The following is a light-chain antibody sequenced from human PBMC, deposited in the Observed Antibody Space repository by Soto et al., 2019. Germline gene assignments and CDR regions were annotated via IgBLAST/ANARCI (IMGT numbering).Light chain of an antibody. Sequence: EIVMTQSPASLSVSAGERATLSSRASQSVSDNLAWYQQKPGQAPRLLIYSASTRATGIPARFSGNGSGTEFTLTISSLQSEDFAVYYCQQYNVWPKMFGQGTKVDI. CDR3: QQYNVWPKM. J-gene: IGKJ1*01. V-gene: IGKV3-15*01. CDR1: QSVSDN. CDR2: SAS.